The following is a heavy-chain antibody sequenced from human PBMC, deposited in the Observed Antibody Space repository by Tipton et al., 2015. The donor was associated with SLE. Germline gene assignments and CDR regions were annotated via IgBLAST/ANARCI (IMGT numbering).Heavy chain of an antibody. CDR2: IYHSGTA. CDR1: GGSISSHY. Sequence: TLSLTCTVSGGSISSHYWSWIRQPPGKGLEWIGYIYHSGTAYYNPSLKSRVTISVDTSKNQFSLKLSSVTAADTAVYYCAVKPSGGLIAAVGTEWFDPWGQGTLVTVSS. V-gene: IGHV4-59*04. D-gene: IGHD6-13*01. CDR3: AVKPSGGLIAAVGTEWFDP. J-gene: IGHJ5*02.